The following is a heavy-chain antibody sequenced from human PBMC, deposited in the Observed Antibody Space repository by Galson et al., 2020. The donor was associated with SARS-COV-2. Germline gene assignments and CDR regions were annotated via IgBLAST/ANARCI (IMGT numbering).Heavy chain of an antibody. Sequence: SETLSLTCTVSGGSISSGGYYWSWIRQHPGKGLEWIGYIYYSGSTYYNPSLKSRVTISVDTSKNQFSLKLSSVTAADTAVYYCARVGNPKGDPHAFDIWGQGTMVTVSS. CDR1: GGSISSGGYY. J-gene: IGHJ3*02. V-gene: IGHV4-31*03. CDR2: IYYSGST. D-gene: IGHD2-21*02. CDR3: ARVGNPKGDPHAFDI.